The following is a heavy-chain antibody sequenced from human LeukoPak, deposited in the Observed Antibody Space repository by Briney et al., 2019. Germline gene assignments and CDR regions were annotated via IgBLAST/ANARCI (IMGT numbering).Heavy chain of an antibody. Sequence: GGSLRLSCAASGFTFSSYWMHWVRQAPGKGLLWVSRINSDGSSTSYADSVKGRFTISRDNAKNSLYLQMNSLRAEDTAVYYCARDRRAGDLRYWGQGTLVTVSS. V-gene: IGHV3-74*01. CDR2: INSDGSST. J-gene: IGHJ4*02. CDR1: GFTFSSYW. CDR3: ARDRRAGDLRY. D-gene: IGHD3-16*01.